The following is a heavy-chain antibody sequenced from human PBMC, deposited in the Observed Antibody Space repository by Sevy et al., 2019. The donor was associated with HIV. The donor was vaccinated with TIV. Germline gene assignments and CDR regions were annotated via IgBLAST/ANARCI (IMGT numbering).Heavy chain of an antibody. D-gene: IGHD3-9*01. CDR3: ARRGRTGYSPHFAY. Sequence: SETLSLTCAVSGGSISSGGYSWSWIRQPPGKGLEWIGYIYHSGSTYYNPSLKSRVTISVDRSKNQFSLKLSSVTAADTAVYYCARRGRTGYSPHFAYWGQGTLVTVSS. V-gene: IGHV4-30-2*01. CDR2: IYHSGST. J-gene: IGHJ4*02. CDR1: GGSISSGGYS.